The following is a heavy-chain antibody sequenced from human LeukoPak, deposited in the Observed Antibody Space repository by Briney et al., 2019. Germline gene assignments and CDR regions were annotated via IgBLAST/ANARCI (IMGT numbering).Heavy chain of an antibody. CDR3: ARSNYYGSGTPDYYYGMDV. Sequence: ASVKVSCKATGGTFNSYGVSWVRQAPGQGLEWMGGIIPIFGTSTYAQKFQGRVTITADEFTSTAYIELSSLRSEDTAVYYCARSNYYGSGTPDYYYGMDVWGIGTTVTVSS. V-gene: IGHV1-69*01. CDR1: GGTFNSYG. D-gene: IGHD3-10*01. CDR2: IIPIFGTS. J-gene: IGHJ6*04.